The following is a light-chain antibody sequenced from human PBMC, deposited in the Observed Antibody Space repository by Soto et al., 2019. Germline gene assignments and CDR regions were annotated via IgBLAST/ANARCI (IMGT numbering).Light chain of an antibody. CDR3: QSYDSSLYV. CDR2: GNN. Sequence: QSVLTQPPSVSGAPGQRVTISCTGSSSNIGANSDVHWYQQLPGTAPKLLIYGNNNRPSGVPHRFSGSKSATSASLAITGLQPEDEADYYCQSYDSSLYVFGTATKVTVL. V-gene: IGLV1-40*01. CDR1: SSNIGANSD. J-gene: IGLJ1*01.